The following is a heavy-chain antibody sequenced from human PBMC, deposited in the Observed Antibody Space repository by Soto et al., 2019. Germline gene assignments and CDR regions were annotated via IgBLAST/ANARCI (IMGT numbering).Heavy chain of an antibody. CDR1: GFTFSSYA. CDR2: ISGSGGST. D-gene: IGHD6-19*01. Sequence: GGSLRLSCAASGFTFSSYAMSWVRQAPGKGLEWVSAISGSGGSTYYADSVKGRFTISRDNSKNTLYLQMNSLRAEDTAVYYCAKDINGGWPIPHGMDVWGQGTTVTVSS. CDR3: AKDINGGWPIPHGMDV. J-gene: IGHJ6*02. V-gene: IGHV3-23*01.